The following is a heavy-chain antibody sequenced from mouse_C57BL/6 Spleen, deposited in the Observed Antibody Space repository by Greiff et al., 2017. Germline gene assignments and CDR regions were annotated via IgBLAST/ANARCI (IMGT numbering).Heavy chain of an antibody. J-gene: IGHJ4*01. CDR1: GFTFSSYG. V-gene: IGHV5-6*01. CDR2: ISSGGSYT. CDR3: ARRVGTVDAMDY. Sequence: DVQLVESGGDLVKPGGSLKLSCAASGFTFSSYGMSWVRQTPDKRLEWVATISSGGSYTYYPDSVKGRFTISRDNAKNTLYLQMSSLKSEDTAMYYCARRVGTVDAMDYWGQGTSVTVSS. D-gene: IGHD1-1*01.